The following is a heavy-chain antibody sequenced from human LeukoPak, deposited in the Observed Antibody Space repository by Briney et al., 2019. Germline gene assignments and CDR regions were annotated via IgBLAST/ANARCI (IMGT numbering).Heavy chain of an antibody. V-gene: IGHV3-53*01. J-gene: IGHJ4*02. CDR2: IDRGVGST. Sequence: GGSLRLSCAASGFTVSSNYMSWVRQAPGKGLECVSAIDRGVGSTYYADSVKGRFTISRDNSKNTLYLQMNNLRVDDTAVYYCAKKGQADDGGKPDWGQGTLVTVSS. CDR1: GFTVSSNY. CDR3: AKKGQADDGGKPD.